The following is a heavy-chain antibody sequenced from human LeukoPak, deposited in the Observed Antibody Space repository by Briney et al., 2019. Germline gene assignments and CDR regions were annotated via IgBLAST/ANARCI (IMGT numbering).Heavy chain of an antibody. Sequence: GGSLRLSCAASGFTFSSYSMNWVRQAPGKGLEWVSSISSSNYIYYADSVKGRFTISRDNAKNSLYLQMDSLRAEDTAVYYCARETGMSTMSYWGQGTLVTVSS. CDR3: ARETGMSTMSY. D-gene: IGHD5-24*01. V-gene: IGHV3-21*01. J-gene: IGHJ4*02. CDR2: ISSSNYI. CDR1: GFTFSSYS.